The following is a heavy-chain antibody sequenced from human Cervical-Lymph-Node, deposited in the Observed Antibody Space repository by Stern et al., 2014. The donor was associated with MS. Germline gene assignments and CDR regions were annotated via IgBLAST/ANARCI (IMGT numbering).Heavy chain of an antibody. Sequence: EVQLVQSGAEVKQPGESLKISCKGSGYNFGDYWIGWVRQKPGKGLEWIVTIFRADSDSRYSPSFEGQVTISADESISTAFLQSSSLKASDTGIYYCARHQPAATFAMDVWGQGTTVIVSS. CDR1: GYNFGDYW. V-gene: IGHV5-51*01. CDR3: ARHQPAATFAMDV. J-gene: IGHJ6*02. CDR2: IFRADSDS. D-gene: IGHD2-2*01.